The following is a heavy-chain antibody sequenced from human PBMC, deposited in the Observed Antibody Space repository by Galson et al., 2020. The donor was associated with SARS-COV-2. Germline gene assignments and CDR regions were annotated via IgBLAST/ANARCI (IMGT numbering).Heavy chain of an antibody. CDR2: IHFSGNT. V-gene: IGHV4-38-2*02. CDR1: NYSISSHCY. J-gene: IGHJ4*02. CDR3: ARYQLLFPFDY. Sequence: ASETLSLTCTVSNYSISSHCYWGWVRQSPGRGLEWIGNIHFSGNTHYNPSLKSRVTISVDTSKNQFSLTLTSVTAADTAVYYCARYQLLFPFDYWGRGALVTVSS. D-gene: IGHD2-2*01.